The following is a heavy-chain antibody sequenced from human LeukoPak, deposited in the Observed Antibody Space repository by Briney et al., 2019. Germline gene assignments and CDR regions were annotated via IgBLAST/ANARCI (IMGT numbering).Heavy chain of an antibody. V-gene: IGHV4-59*08. Sequence: SETLSLTCTVPGGSISSYYWSRIRQPPGEGLGWVGYIYYSGSTNYNPSLKSRVTISVDTSKNQVSLKLSSVTAADPAVYYCARLIVEGYTSPYSYCDLWGCGTLVTVAS. D-gene: IGHD5-24*01. CDR1: GGSISSYY. CDR3: ARLIVEGYTSPYSYCDL. J-gene: IGHJ2*01. CDR2: IYYSGST.